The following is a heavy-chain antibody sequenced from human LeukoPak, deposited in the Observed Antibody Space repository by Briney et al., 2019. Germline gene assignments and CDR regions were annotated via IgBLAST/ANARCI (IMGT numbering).Heavy chain of an antibody. CDR1: GVSVNSGSYY. D-gene: IGHD1-26*01. J-gene: IGHJ4*02. Sequence: SETLSLTCTVSGVSVNSGSYYWNWIRHPPGEGLEWIGYIYYSGSTNSHPSLKSRVTISVDTSKNQFSLKLSSVTAADTAVYYCARAAYSGSYHSYYWGQGTLVTVSS. CDR2: IYYSGST. CDR3: ARAAYSGSYHSYY. V-gene: IGHV4-61*01.